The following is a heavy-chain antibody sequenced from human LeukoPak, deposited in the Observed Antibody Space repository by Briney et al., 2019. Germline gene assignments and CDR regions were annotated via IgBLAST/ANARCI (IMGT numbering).Heavy chain of an antibody. J-gene: IGHJ6*03. V-gene: IGHV4-59*08. D-gene: IGHD3-16*02. Sequence: KPSETLSLTCTVSGGSIGTYYWSWIRQSPGKGLEWIGYIYVTGTRYNPYLQSRVTISVDRSRNQFFLKMSSVTAPDTAVYYCARHIGGGIEDMDVWGKGTKVIVSS. CDR3: ARHIGGGIEDMDV. CDR1: GGSIGTYY. CDR2: IYVTGT.